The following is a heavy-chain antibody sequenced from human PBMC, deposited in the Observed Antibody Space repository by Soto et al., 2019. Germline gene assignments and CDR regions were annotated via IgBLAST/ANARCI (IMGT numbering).Heavy chain of an antibody. CDR1: GFTFSSYS. CDR2: ISSSSSTI. V-gene: IGHV3-48*02. Sequence: GGSLRLSCAASGFTFSSYSMNWVRQAPGKGLEWVSYISSSSSTIYYADSVKGRFTISRDNAKNSLYLQMNSLRDEDTAVYYCAKGYCTNTNCPYIFDYWGQGARVTVSS. D-gene: IGHD2-2*01. J-gene: IGHJ4*02. CDR3: AKGYCTNTNCPYIFDY.